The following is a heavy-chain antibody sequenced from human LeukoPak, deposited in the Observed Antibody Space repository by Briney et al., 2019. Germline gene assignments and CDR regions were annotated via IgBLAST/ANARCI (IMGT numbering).Heavy chain of an antibody. CDR3: TTDYGSF. J-gene: IGHJ4*02. Sequence: GGSLRLSCAASGFTFGNAWMGWGRRAPGKRLEWVGRIKSKADGGTTEYAAPVKGRVTISRDDSNSTLHLQLNGLTTEDTAVYYCTTDYGSFWGQGTPVTVSS. CDR1: GFTFGNAW. D-gene: IGHD3-10*01. CDR2: IKSKADGGTT. V-gene: IGHV3-15*01.